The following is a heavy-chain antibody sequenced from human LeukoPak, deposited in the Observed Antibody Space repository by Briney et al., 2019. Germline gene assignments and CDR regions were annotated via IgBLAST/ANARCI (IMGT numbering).Heavy chain of an antibody. D-gene: IGHD3-10*01. CDR1: GFTFGSYA. V-gene: IGHV3-23*01. Sequence: RGSMRLSCAASGFTFGSYAMSWVRQAPGKGMEWVSAISGSGGSTYYADSVKGRFTISRDNSKNTLYLQMNRLRAEDTAVYYCAKELVRDYYGSGSYFDYWGQGTLVTVSS. J-gene: IGHJ4*02. CDR2: ISGSGGST. CDR3: AKELVRDYYGSGSYFDY.